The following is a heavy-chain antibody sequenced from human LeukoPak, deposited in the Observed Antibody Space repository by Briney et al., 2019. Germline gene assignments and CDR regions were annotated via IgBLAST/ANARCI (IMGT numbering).Heavy chain of an antibody. CDR2: IYYSGST. J-gene: IGHJ4*02. V-gene: IGHV4-61*01. Sequence: SETLSLTCTVSGGSISSGSYYWSWIRQPPGKGLEWIGYIYYSGSTNYNPSLKSRVTISVDTSKNQFSLKLSSVTAADTAVYYCARGRGASPYYDFWSGYYSGLFDYWGQGTLVTVSS. CDR3: ARGRGASPYYDFWSGYYSGLFDY. D-gene: IGHD3-3*01. CDR1: GGSISSGSYY.